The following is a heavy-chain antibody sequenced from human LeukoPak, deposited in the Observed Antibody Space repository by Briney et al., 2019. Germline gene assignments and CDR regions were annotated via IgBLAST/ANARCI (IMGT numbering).Heavy chain of an antibody. CDR1: GFTFGRYA. CDR2: IAYDGSNK. D-gene: IGHD3-10*01. V-gene: IGHV3-30*04. Sequence: GGSLRLSCTASGFTFGRYAMHWLRQAPGKGLEWVAVIAYDGSNKYSADSLKGQGRFTISRDNSKNTLFLEMNSLRPEDTAVYYCARDRGHIWGQGTMVTVSS. CDR3: ARDRGHI. J-gene: IGHJ3*02.